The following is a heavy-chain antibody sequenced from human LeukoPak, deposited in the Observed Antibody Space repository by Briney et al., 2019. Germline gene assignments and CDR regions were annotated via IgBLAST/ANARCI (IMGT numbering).Heavy chain of an antibody. Sequence: SETLSLTCTVSGGSISNYYWSWIRQPPGKGLEWIGNIHYSGSTNYNPSLKSRVTISVDTSKNQFSLKLRSVTAADTAVYYCAREKMATITTRAWHFDPWGRGTLVTVSS. J-gene: IGHJ2*01. V-gene: IGHV4-59*01. CDR2: IHYSGST. CDR1: GGSISNYY. D-gene: IGHD5-24*01. CDR3: AREKMATITTRAWHFDP.